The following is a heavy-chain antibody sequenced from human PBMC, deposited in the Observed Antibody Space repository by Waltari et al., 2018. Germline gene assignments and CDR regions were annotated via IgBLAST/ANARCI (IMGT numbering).Heavy chain of an antibody. CDR2: IDPGDSST. CDR3: ARQNIHSYGYGYFDY. Sequence: EVQLVQSGAEVKKPGESLKISCQGSGYSFARYWIGWVRQRPGKGLEWMGIIDPGDSSTKYSPSLQGQVTISVDTSISTAYLQWSSLKASDTAMYFCARQNIHSYGYGYFDYWGQGTLVTVSS. V-gene: IGHV5-51*01. CDR1: GYSFARYW. J-gene: IGHJ4*02. D-gene: IGHD5-18*01.